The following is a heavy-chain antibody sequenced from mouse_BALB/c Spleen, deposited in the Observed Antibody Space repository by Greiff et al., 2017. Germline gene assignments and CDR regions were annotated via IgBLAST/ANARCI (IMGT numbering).Heavy chain of an antibody. V-gene: IGHV14-3*02. CDR3: SRYFGYDGDY. D-gene: IGHD2-2*01. CDR1: GFNIKDTY. CDR2: IDPANGNT. J-gene: IGHJ2*01. Sequence: VQLKQSGAELVKPGASVKLSCTASGFNIKDTYMHWVKQRPEQGLEWIGRIDPANGNTKYDPKFQGKATITTDTSSNTAYLQLSSLTSEDTAVYYCSRYFGYDGDYWGQGTTLTGSS.